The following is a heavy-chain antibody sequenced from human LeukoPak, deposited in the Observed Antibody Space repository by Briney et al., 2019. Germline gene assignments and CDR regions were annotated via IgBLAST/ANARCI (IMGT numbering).Heavy chain of an antibody. Sequence: VSCTASGYTFTXYTMHWVRQAPGQRLEWMGWINTANSDTKYSQKFQGRITFTRDTSANIVYMEVSSLRSEDTAVYYCARGGLAAAFDIWGQGTMVTVSS. V-gene: IGHV1-3*04. D-gene: IGHD6-19*01. CDR2: INTANSDT. CDR3: ARGGLAAAFDI. CDR1: GYTFTXYT. J-gene: IGHJ3*02.